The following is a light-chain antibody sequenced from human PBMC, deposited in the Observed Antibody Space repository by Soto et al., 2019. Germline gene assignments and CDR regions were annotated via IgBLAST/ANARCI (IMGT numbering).Light chain of an antibody. J-gene: IGKJ5*01. CDR2: GAS. CDR1: QSVASTY. V-gene: IGKV3-20*01. CDR3: QQYAGSPT. Sequence: EIVLTQSPGTLSLSPGERATLSCWASQSVASTYLGWYQQKPGQAPRLLIYGASSRATGIPDRFSGSGSGTDFTLTISRLEPEDFALYYCQQYAGSPTFGQATELEIK.